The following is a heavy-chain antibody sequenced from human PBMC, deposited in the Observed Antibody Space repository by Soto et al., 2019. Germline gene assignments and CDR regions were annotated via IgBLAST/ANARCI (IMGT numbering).Heavy chain of an antibody. D-gene: IGHD6-19*01. CDR2: IIPILGIP. CDR3: GTDSVSDWRPGVGY. V-gene: IGHV1-69*04. CDR1: GVSFSDST. J-gene: IGHJ4*02. Sequence: QVLLVQSGAEVKKPGSSVKVSCKASGVSFSDSTISWVRQAPGQGLEWMGKIIPILGIPNFAQKFQGRVPITADKSTSTAYMELSSLSSEDTAVYYCGTDSVSDWRPGVGYWGQGTLVTVSS.